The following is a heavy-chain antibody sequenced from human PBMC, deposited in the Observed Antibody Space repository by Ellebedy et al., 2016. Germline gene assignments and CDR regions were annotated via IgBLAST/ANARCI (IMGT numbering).Heavy chain of an antibody. Sequence: GGSLRLXXAASGFSVSSNDMSWVRQAPGKGLELVSLIYGGGASYYADSVEGRFTISRDSSKNTLFLQMNSLRPDDTAMYYCATRHHGAYNIWGRGTVVTVSS. CDR3: ATRHHGAYNI. CDR2: IYGGGAS. D-gene: IGHD5-12*01. J-gene: IGHJ3*02. CDR1: GFSVSSND. V-gene: IGHV3-53*01.